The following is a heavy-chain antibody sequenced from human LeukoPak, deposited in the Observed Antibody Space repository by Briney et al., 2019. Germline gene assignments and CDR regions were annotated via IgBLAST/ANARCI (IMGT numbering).Heavy chain of an antibody. CDR3: VRERRATADY. CDR2: INSGSGDT. Sequence: GASVKVSCQASGYSFTDYYMHWVRQAPGHGLEWIGWINSGSGDTNYAQKFQGRVTVTRDTSSSTTYMEVSNLRSDDTAVYHCVRERRATADYWGQGTLVTVSS. CDR1: GYSFTDYY. V-gene: IGHV1-2*02. J-gene: IGHJ4*02. D-gene: IGHD1-26*01.